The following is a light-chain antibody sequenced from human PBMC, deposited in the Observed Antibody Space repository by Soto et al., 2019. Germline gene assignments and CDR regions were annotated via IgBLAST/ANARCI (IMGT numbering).Light chain of an antibody. CDR2: EVS. V-gene: IGLV2-14*01. J-gene: IGLJ1*01. Sequence: QTVLTQPASVSGSPGQSITISCTGTSSDVGGYNYVSWYQQHPGKAPKLMIYEVSNRPSRVSNRFSDSKSGNTASLTISGLQAEDEADYYCSSYTRSSTSYVFGTGTKLTVL. CDR1: SSDVGGYNY. CDR3: SSYTRSSTSYV.